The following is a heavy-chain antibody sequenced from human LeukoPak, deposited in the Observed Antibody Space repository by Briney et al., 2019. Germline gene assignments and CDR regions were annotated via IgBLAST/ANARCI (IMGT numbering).Heavy chain of an antibody. Sequence: PSETLSLTCTVSGGSISSGDYYWSWIRQPPGKGLEWIGYIYYSGSTYYNPSLKSRVTISVDTSKNQFSLKLSSVTAADTAVYYCARDLTAYYDILTLPPQTDYWGQGTLVTVSS. CDR3: ARDLTAYYDILTLPPQTDY. V-gene: IGHV4-30-4*08. CDR1: GGSISSGDYY. J-gene: IGHJ4*02. CDR2: IYYSGST. D-gene: IGHD3-9*01.